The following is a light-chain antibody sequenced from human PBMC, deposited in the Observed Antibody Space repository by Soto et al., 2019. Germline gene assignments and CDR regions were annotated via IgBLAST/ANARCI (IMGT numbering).Light chain of an antibody. J-gene: IGLJ2*01. V-gene: IGLV2-8*01. CDR1: SRDVGSYDY. Sequence: QSALTQPPSASGSPGQSVTISCTGTSRDVGSYDYVSWYQQHPGKAPKLMIFEVTKRPSGVPDRFSGSKSGNTASLTVSGLQAEDEAHYHCSSYAGSTSYVVFGGGTKLTVL. CDR2: EVT. CDR3: SSYAGSTSYVV.